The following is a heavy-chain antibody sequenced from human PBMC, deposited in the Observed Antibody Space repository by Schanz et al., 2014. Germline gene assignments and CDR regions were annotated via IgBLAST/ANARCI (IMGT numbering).Heavy chain of an antibody. V-gene: IGHV3-53*01. D-gene: IGHD5-12*01. J-gene: IGHJ5*02. CDR1: GFTVSNFY. CDR3: AKEKGGHSGYDLVS. Sequence: DVQLVDSGGGLVQPGGSLRLSCAASGFTVSNFYIHWVRQAPGKGLEWVSSIYSSGSTYYADSVRGRFTISRDNARSSLYLQMSSQKTEDTAVYYCAKEKGGHSGYDLVSWGQGTLLIVSS. CDR2: IYSSGST.